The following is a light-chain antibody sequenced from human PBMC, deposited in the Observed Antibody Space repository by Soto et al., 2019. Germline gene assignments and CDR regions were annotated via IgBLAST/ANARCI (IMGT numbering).Light chain of an antibody. V-gene: IGLV2-14*01. J-gene: IGLJ1*01. CDR2: EVS. CDR1: SSDVGGYKY. CDR3: SSYTSSNTLV. Sequence: QSALTQPASVSGSPGQSITISCTGTSSDVGGYKYVSWYQQHPDKAPKLLIYEVSNRPSGVSNRFSGSKSGNTASLTISGLQAEDEADYYCSSYTSSNTLVFGTGTKLTVL.